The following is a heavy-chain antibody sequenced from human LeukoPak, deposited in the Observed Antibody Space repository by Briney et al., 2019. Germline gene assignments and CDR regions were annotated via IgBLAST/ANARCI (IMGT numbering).Heavy chain of an antibody. Sequence: GGSLRLSRAASGFTFSSYAMSWVRQAPGKGLEWVSAISGSGGSTYYADSVKGRFTISRDNSKNTLYLQMNSLRAEDTAVYYCAKTKDVPNWFDLWGQGTLVTVSS. CDR1: GFTFSSYA. D-gene: IGHD2-15*01. J-gene: IGHJ5*02. CDR3: AKTKDVPNWFDL. V-gene: IGHV3-23*01. CDR2: ISGSGGST.